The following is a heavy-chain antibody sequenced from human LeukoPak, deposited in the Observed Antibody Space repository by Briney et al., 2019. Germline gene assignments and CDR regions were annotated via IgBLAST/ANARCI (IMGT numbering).Heavy chain of an antibody. D-gene: IGHD6-13*01. CDR3: AKDLRYSRSWNVYYYYYYYMDV. CDR2: ISGDGGST. V-gene: IGHV3-43*02. J-gene: IGHJ6*03. Sequence: GGSLRLSCAASGFTFDDYAMHWVRQAPGKGLEWVSLISGDGGSTYYADSVKGRFTISRDNSKNSLYLQMNSLRTEDTALYYCAKDLRYSRSWNVYYYYYYYMDVWGKGTTATVSS. CDR1: GFTFDDYA.